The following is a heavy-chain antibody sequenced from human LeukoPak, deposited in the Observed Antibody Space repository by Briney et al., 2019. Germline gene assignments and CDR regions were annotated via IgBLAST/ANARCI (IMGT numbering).Heavy chain of an antibody. V-gene: IGHV3-23*01. Sequence: GGSLRLSCAASGFTFSSYAMSWVRQAPGKGLEWVSAISGSGGSTYYADSVKGRFTISRDSSKNTLYLQMNSLRAEDTAVYYCAKARGYSYGSLVVWGQGTLVTVSS. D-gene: IGHD5-18*01. CDR2: ISGSGGST. CDR1: GFTFSSYA. CDR3: AKARGYSYGSLVV. J-gene: IGHJ4*02.